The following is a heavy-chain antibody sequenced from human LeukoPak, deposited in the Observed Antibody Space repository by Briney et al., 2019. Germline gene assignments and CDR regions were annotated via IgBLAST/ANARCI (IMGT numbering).Heavy chain of an antibody. CDR3: AKTRGSYDAFDI. CDR2: IYYSGST. D-gene: IGHD5-18*01. J-gene: IGHJ3*02. V-gene: IGHV4-30-4*08. CDR1: GGSISSGDYY. Sequence: PSQTLSLTCTVSGGSISSGDYYWSWIRPPPGKGLEWIGYIYYSGSTYYNPSLKSRVTISVDTSKNQFSLKLSSVTAADTAVYYCAKTRGSYDAFDIWGQGTMVTVSS.